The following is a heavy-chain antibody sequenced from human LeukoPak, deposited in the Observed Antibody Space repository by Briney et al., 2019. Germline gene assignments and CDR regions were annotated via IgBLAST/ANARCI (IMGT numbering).Heavy chain of an antibody. CDR2: IYYSGST. J-gene: IGHJ3*02. D-gene: IGHD1-26*01. CDR1: GGPISSSSYY. CDR3: ARPSGSYQPDAFDI. V-gene: IGHV4-39*01. Sequence: PSETLSLTCTVSGGPISSSSYYWGWIRQPPGKGLEWIGSIYYSGSTYYNPSLKSRVTISVDTSKNQFSLKLSSVTAADTAVYYCARPSGSYQPDAFDIWGQGTMVTVSS.